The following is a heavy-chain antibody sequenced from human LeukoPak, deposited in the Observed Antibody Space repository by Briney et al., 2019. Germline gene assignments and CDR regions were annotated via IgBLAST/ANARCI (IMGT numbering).Heavy chain of an antibody. V-gene: IGHV3-23*01. CDR1: GFTFSTYA. Sequence: SGGSLRLSCAASGFTFSTYAMSWVRQSPGKGLEWVSGISGSGAYTYYADYVKGRFTISRDNSKNTLYLQMNSPRADDTAIYFCAKIRPAQDWGQGTMVTVSS. D-gene: IGHD1-1*01. J-gene: IGHJ3*01. CDR2: ISGSGAYT. CDR3: AKIRPAQD.